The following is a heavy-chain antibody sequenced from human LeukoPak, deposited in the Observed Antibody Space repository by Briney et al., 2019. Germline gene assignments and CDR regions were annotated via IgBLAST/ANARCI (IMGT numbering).Heavy chain of an antibody. CDR2: INHSGST. CDR3: ARTAVAVAAYNWFDP. Sequence: SETLSLTCAVYGGSFSGYYWSWIRQPPGKGLEWIGEINHSGSTNYNPSLKSRVTISVDTSKNQFSLKLSSVTAADTAVYYCARTAVAVAAYNWFDPWGQGTLVTVSS. CDR1: GGSFSGYY. V-gene: IGHV4-34*01. J-gene: IGHJ5*02. D-gene: IGHD2-15*01.